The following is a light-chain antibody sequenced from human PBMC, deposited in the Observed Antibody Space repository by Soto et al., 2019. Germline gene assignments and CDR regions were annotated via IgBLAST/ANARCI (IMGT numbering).Light chain of an antibody. CDR2: GAS. V-gene: IGKV3-20*01. CDR3: QQYGSSSIT. Sequence: VVLTHSPATLSLSPGERATLSCRASQSVSSYLAWYQHKPGQAPRLLIYGASSRATGIPDRFSGSGSGTDFTLTISRLEPEDFAVYYCQQYGSSSITFGQGTRLEIK. CDR1: QSVSSY. J-gene: IGKJ5*01.